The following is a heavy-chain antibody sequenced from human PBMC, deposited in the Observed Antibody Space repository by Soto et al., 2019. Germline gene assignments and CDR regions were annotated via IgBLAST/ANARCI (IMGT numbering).Heavy chain of an antibody. D-gene: IGHD3-22*01. CDR2: IIPIFGTA. CDR3: ARVIGLDYYDSSGAEYYFDY. V-gene: IGHV1-69*01. CDR1: GGTFSSYA. J-gene: IGHJ4*02. Sequence: VQLVQSGAEVKKPGSSVKVSCKASGGTFSSYAISWVRQAPGQGLEWMGGIIPIFGTANYAQKFQGRVTITADESTSTAYMELSSLRSEDTAVYYCARVIGLDYYDSSGAEYYFDYWGQGTLVTVSS.